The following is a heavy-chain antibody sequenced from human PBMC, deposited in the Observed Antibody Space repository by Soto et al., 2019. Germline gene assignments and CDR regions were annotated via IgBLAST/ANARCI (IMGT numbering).Heavy chain of an antibody. V-gene: IGHV4-38-2*01. J-gene: IGHJ6*04. CDR1: DDSINSGYY. CDR3: ARGQHYPSGYSRSWPPKYYYGMDV. Sequence: ETLSLTCGVSDDSINSGYYWGWIRQPPGKGLEWIGSIYHSSSLSYSENTYYNPSLKSRVTISVDTSKNQFSLKLSSVTAADTAVYYCARGQHYPSGYSRSWPPKYYYGMDVWGKGTTVTVSS. CDR2: IYHSSSLSYSENT. D-gene: IGHD6-13*01.